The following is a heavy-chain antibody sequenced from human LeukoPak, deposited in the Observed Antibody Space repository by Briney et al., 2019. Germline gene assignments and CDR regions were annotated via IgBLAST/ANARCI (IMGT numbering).Heavy chain of an antibody. CDR1: GGSFSGYY. Sequence: SETLSLTCAVYGGSFSGYYWSWVRQPPGKGLEWSGEINHSGRTNYNPSLKSRVTISVDTSKNQLSLKLSSVTAADTAVYYCARGRGYDSSGYYRYYYYYMDVWGKGTTVTVSS. D-gene: IGHD3-22*01. CDR3: ARGRGYDSSGYYRYYYYYMDV. V-gene: IGHV4-34*01. CDR2: INHSGRT. J-gene: IGHJ6*03.